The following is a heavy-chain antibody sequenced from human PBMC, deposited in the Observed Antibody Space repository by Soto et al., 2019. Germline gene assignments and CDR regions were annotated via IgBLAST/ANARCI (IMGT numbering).Heavy chain of an antibody. D-gene: IGHD6-6*01. CDR2: ISGSGAST. V-gene: IGHV3-23*01. CDR3: AKDLDYSSSSEMDYYYGMDV. CDR1: GFTFSSYA. Sequence: EVQVLESGGGLVQPGGSLRLSCAASGFTFSSYAMNWVRQAPGKGLEWVSGISGSGASTHYADSVKGRFTISRDNSKNTVYLETSSLRADDTAIYYCAKDLDYSSSSEMDYYYGMDVWGQGTTVTVSS. J-gene: IGHJ6*02.